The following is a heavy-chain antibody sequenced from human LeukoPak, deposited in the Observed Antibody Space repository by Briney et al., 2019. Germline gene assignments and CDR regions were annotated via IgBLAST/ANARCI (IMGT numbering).Heavy chain of an antibody. J-gene: IGHJ5*01. CDR1: GFTFSSYE. V-gene: IGHV3-48*03. Sequence: GGSLRLSCAASGFTFSSYEMNWVRQAPGKGLEWVSHISSSGSIIFYADSVKGRFTIFRDNADNSLYLQMNNLRVEDTAIYYCARRAGNIVVVPAAMDSWGHGTLVTVSS. CDR2: ISSSGSII. CDR3: ARRAGNIVVVPAAMDS. D-gene: IGHD2-2*01.